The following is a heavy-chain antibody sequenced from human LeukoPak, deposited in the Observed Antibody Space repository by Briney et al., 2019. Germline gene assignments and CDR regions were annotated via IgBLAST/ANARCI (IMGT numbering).Heavy chain of an antibody. CDR1: GFSLSSGYY. V-gene: IGHV4-38-2*02. D-gene: IGHD2-2*01. CDR3: ARGIFCSSTSCYRRSAFDI. Sequence: SETLSLTCTVSGFSLSSGYYWGWIRQPPGKGLEWIGSIYHGGSTHYNPSLKSQVTISVDTSKNQFSLNLTSVTAADTAVYYCARGIFCSSTSCYRRSAFDIWGQGTMVTVSS. CDR2: IYHGGST. J-gene: IGHJ3*02.